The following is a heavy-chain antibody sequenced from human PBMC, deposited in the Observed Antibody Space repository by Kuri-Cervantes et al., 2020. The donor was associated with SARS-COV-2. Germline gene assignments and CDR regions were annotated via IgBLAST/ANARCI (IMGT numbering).Heavy chain of an antibody. J-gene: IGHJ2*01. Sequence: MVSCKGSGYTFTNYWIGWARQMPGKGLEWMAIIYPGGSGTKYSPSFQGQVSISADKSTDTAYLQWSSLKASDTAIYFCAKGRGYWYFDLWGRGTLVTVSS. CDR3: AKGRGYWYFDL. CDR1: GYTFTNYW. CDR2: IYPGGSGT. V-gene: IGHV5-51*01. D-gene: IGHD1-26*01.